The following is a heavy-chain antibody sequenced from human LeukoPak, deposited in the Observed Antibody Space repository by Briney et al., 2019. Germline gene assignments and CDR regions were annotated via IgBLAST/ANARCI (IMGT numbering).Heavy chain of an antibody. V-gene: IGHV3-23*01. J-gene: IGHJ6*02. D-gene: IGHD6-6*01. CDR2: ISGSGDST. Sequence: GGSLRLSCAASGFTYSSYAMSWVRQAPGKGLAWVSAISGSGDSTYYGDSVKGRFTISRDNSKNTLYLQMNSLRAEDTAVYYCARAPPYSSASWGYYGMDVWGQGTTVTVSS. CDR3: ARAPPYSSASWGYYGMDV. CDR1: GFTYSSYA.